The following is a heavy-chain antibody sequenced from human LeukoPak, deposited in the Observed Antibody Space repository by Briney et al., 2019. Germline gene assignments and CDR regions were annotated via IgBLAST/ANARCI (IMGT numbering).Heavy chain of an antibody. CDR1: GFTFSSYW. CDR3: ARDWGFWSGSTGFDY. Sequence: GGSLRLSCAASGFTFSSYWMSWVGQAPGKGLEWVANIKQDGSEKYYVDSVKGRFTISRDNAKNSLYLQMNSLRAEDTAVYYCARDWGFWSGSTGFDYWGQGTLVTVSS. D-gene: IGHD3-3*01. CDR2: IKQDGSEK. V-gene: IGHV3-7*01. J-gene: IGHJ4*02.